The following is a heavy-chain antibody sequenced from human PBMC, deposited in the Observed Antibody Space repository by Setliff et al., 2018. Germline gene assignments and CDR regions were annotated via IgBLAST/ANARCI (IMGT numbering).Heavy chain of an antibody. J-gene: IGHJ4*02. CDR2: INPNSGGT. V-gene: IGHV1-2*04. CDR1: GYTFTGYC. CDR3: ARGRDFWSGYLVY. Sequence: ASVKVSCTASGYTFTGYCMHWVRQAPGQGLEWMGWINPNSGGTNYAQKFQGWVTMTRDTSISTAYMELSRLRSDDTAVYYCARGRDFWSGYLVYWGQGTLVTVSS. D-gene: IGHD3-3*01.